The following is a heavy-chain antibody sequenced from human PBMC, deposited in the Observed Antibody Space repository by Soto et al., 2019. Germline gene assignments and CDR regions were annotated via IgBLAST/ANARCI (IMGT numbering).Heavy chain of an antibody. Sequence: QVQLVQSGAEVKKPGSSVRVSCKASGGTFSSYAISWVRQAPGQGLEGMGGIIPIFGTANYAQKFQGRVTITADESTSTADMDLRSLRSEDTAVYYCARDLPLDVVIVATGLEADYWGQGTLVTASS. CDR3: ARDLPLDVVIVATGLEADY. CDR2: IIPIFGTA. CDR1: GGTFSSYA. V-gene: IGHV1-69*01. J-gene: IGHJ4*02. D-gene: IGHD5-12*01.